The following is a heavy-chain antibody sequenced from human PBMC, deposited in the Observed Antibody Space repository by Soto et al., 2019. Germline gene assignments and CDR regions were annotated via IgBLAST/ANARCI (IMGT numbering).Heavy chain of an antibody. J-gene: IGHJ4*02. CDR1: GGSISNGY. Sequence: SETLSLTCTVSGGSISNGYCNWIRQPAGKGLEWIGRIDTSGSTNYNPSLKSRVTMSVDTSKQEFSLKLSSATAADTAIYSCERGRKDFWSGPFDYWGRGALVTVSS. CDR3: ERGRKDFWSGPFDY. V-gene: IGHV4-4*07. CDR2: IDTSGST. D-gene: IGHD3-3*01.